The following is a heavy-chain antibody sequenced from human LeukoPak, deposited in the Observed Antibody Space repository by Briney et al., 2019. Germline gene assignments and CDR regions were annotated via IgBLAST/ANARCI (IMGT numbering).Heavy chain of an antibody. CDR1: GGSFSGYY. V-gene: IGHV4-34*01. CDR3: AREYLPDCSSTSCHPSFDY. Sequence: SETLSLTCAVYGGSFSGYYWSWIRQPPGKGLEWIGEINHSGSTNYNPSLKSRVTISVDTSKNQFSLKLSSVTAADTAVYYCAREYLPDCSSTSCHPSFDYWGQGTLVTVSS. D-gene: IGHD2-2*01. CDR2: INHSGST. J-gene: IGHJ4*02.